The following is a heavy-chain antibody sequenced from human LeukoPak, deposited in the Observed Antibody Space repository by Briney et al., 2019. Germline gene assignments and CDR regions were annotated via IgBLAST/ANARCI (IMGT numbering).Heavy chain of an antibody. CDR2: IYYNGST. D-gene: IGHD3-22*01. Sequence: SETLSLTCAVSGGSISGYYWSWIRQSPDKGLEWIGYIYYNGSTNYNPSLQSRVTISVDTSKNQFSLKITSVTAADTAVYYCARVAIPYDISPYYDGYMDVWGKGTTVTVSS. J-gene: IGHJ6*03. V-gene: IGHV4-59*01. CDR1: GGSISGYY. CDR3: ARVAIPYDISPYYDGYMDV.